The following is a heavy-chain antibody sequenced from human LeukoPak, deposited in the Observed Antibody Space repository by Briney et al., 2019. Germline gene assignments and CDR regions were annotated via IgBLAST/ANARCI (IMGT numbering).Heavy chain of an antibody. CDR2: ISSDGRSK. CDR1: GFTFSSYG. Sequence: PGTSLRLSCEAPGFTFSSYGMHWVRQAPGKGLEWVAVISSDGRSKWYADSVKGRFTTSRDNSKNTLYLQMNSLRPEDTAVYYCANSYCSGGSCPTWPWGYWGQGTLVTVSS. J-gene: IGHJ4*02. V-gene: IGHV3-30*18. D-gene: IGHD2-15*01. CDR3: ANSYCSGGSCPTWPWGY.